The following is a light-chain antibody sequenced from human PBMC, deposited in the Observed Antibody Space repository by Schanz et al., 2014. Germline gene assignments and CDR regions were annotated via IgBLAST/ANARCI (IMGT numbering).Light chain of an antibody. CDR2: DVS. CDR1: SSDDGGYNY. J-gene: IGLJ3*02. V-gene: IGLV2-14*01. Sequence: QSALTQPPSASGSPGQSVTISCTGTSSDDGGYNYVSWYQQHPGKAPKLMIYDVSNRPSGISNRFSGSKSGNTASLTISGLQPEDEADYYCTSYTSSTTLVFGGGTKLTVL. CDR3: TSYTSSTTLV.